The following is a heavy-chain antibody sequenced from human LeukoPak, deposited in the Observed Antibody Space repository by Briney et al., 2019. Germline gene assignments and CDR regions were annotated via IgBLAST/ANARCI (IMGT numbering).Heavy chain of an antibody. CDR1: GYSISSGYY. CDR2: IYHSGST. Sequence: SETLSLTCAVSGYSISSGYYWGWIRQPPGKGLEWIGSIYHSGSTYYNPSLKSRVTISVATSKNQFSLKLSSVTAADTAVYYCARHSGPYYDFWSGYYRDYYYYYYMDVWGQGTTVTVSS. CDR3: ARHSGPYYDFWSGYYRDYYYYYYMDV. V-gene: IGHV4-38-2*01. D-gene: IGHD3-3*01. J-gene: IGHJ6*03.